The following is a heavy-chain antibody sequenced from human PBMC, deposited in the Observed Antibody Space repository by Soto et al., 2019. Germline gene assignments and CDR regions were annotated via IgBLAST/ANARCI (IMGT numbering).Heavy chain of an antibody. V-gene: IGHV1-69*01. Sequence: QVQLVQSGAEVKKPGSSVKVSCKASGGTFSSYAISWVRQAPGQGLEWMGGIIPIFGTANYAQKFQGRVTITADESTSTAYMELSSLGSEDTAVYYCAREGAYCSSTSCYTPHYYYYGMDVWGQGTTVNVSS. CDR2: IIPIFGTA. D-gene: IGHD2-2*02. J-gene: IGHJ6*02. CDR1: GGTFSSYA. CDR3: AREGAYCSSTSCYTPHYYYYGMDV.